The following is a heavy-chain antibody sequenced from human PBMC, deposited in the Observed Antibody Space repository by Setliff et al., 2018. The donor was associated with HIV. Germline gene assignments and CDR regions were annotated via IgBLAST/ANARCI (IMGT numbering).Heavy chain of an antibody. CDR1: GDSINTPFW. D-gene: IGHD3-3*01. V-gene: IGHV4-4*07. CDR2: VSNTGDT. Sequence: SETLSLTCTVSGDSINTPFWWSWIRQPAGKGLEWIGRVSNTGDTSYNPSLKSRVTISMDTSKNLFSLKLTSVTAADTAVYFCAKGSGPPWFDPWGQGILVTVSS. J-gene: IGHJ5*02. CDR3: AKGSGPPWFDP.